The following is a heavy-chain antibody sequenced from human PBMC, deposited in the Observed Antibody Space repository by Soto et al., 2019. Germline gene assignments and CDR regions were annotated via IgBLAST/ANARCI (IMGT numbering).Heavy chain of an antibody. CDR1: GGSISSYY. Sequence: SETLSLTCTVSGGSISSYYWSWIRQPPGRGLEWLAYIYDDGSANYNPSLKSRVTISVDTSKNQFALKLSAVTAADTAVYYCARAEPYYDFWSGYSTPYYYGIDVWGQGTTVTVSS. CDR3: ARAEPYYDFWSGYSTPYYYGIDV. CDR2: IYDDGSA. D-gene: IGHD3-3*01. V-gene: IGHV4-59*01. J-gene: IGHJ6*02.